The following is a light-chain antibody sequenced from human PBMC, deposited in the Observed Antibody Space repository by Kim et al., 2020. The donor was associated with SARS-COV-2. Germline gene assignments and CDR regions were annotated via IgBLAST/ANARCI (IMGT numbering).Light chain of an antibody. J-gene: IGLJ3*02. CDR2: LNSDGSH. Sequence: QPVLTQSPSASASLGASVKLTCTLSSGHSSNAIAWHQQQTEKGPRYLMTLNSDGSHSKGDGIPDRFSGSSSGAERYLTISGLQSDDEADYYCQTWGTGIWVFGGGTTLTVL. CDR1: SGHSSNA. CDR3: QTWGTGIWV. V-gene: IGLV4-69*01.